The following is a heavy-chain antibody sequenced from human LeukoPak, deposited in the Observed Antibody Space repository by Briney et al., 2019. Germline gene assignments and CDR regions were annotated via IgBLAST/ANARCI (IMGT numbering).Heavy chain of an antibody. V-gene: IGHV3-30*04. CDR3: ARAIVGATADFDY. J-gene: IGHJ4*02. CDR1: GFTFSSYA. Sequence: GRSLRLSCAASGFTFSSYAMHWVRQAPGKGLEWVAVISYDGNNKYYTDSVKGRFTISRDNSKNTLYLQMNSLRAEDTAVYYCARAIVGATADFDYWGQGTLVTVSS. D-gene: IGHD1-26*01. CDR2: ISYDGNNK.